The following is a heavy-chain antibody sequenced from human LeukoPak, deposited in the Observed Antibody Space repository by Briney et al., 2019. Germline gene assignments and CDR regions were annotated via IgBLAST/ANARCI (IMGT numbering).Heavy chain of an antibody. D-gene: IGHD5/OR15-5a*01. V-gene: IGHV1-24*01. J-gene: IGHJ4*02. CDR3: AVGGVYDLLKY. CDR1: GSTLTELS. CDR2: FDPGDAET. Sequence: ASVKDSCKVHGSTLTELSMHWVRQAPGKGLEWMGGFDPGDAETIYAQKFQGRVTMTEDTSTDTAYMELSSLRSEDTAVYYCAVGGVYDLLKYWGQGALVTVSS.